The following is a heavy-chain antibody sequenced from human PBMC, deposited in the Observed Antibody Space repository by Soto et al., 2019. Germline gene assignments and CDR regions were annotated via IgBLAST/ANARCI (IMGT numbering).Heavy chain of an antibody. V-gene: IGHV3-64D*06. CDR1: GFTFSMFS. J-gene: IGHJ5*02. CDR3: VPPRSTVQIPPT. Sequence: PGGSLRLSCSASGFTFSMFSMHWVRQAPGKGLEYVSGISSNGDSTYYADSVKGRFTISRDNSKNTLYLQMSSLRAVDTAVYYSVPPRSTVQIPPTWGQGTMVTVSS. D-gene: IGHD4-17*01. CDR2: ISSNGDST.